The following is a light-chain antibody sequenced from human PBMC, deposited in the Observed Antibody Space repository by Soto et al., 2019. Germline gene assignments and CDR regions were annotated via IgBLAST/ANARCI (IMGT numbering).Light chain of an antibody. CDR2: EVS. V-gene: IGLV2-14*01. Sequence: QSVLTQPASVSGSPGQSITISCTGTSSDVGDYNYVSWYQLHPGKAPKLMIFEVSDRPSGVSNRFSGSKSGNTASLTISGLQGEDEADYYCSSYTNSGTLVFGGGTKLTVL. CDR3: SSYTNSGTLV. J-gene: IGLJ2*01. CDR1: SSDVGDYNY.